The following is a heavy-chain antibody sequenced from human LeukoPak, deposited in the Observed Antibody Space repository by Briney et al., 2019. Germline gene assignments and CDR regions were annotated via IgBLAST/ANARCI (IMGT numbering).Heavy chain of an antibody. CDR2: IYYSGST. D-gene: IGHD3-22*01. CDR1: GGSITSGGYY. Sequence: SQTLSLTCTVSGGSITSGGYYWTLIRQHPGQGLEWIGYIYYSGSTYYNPSLKSRVTMSVDTSKNQFSLKLSSVTAADTAVYYCARGGYYDSSDYYTFDYWGQGALVTVS. V-gene: IGHV4-31*03. J-gene: IGHJ4*02. CDR3: ARGGYYDSSDYYTFDY.